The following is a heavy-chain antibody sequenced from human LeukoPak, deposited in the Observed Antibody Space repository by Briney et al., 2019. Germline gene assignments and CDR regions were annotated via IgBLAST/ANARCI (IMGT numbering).Heavy chain of an antibody. Sequence: PGGSLRLSCTASELTFANTWLSWVRQAPGKGLEWVGRVQDTINGGTTDYAAPVKGRFTISRDDSRNTLYLQMNSLRSEDSALYYCATFRSGWSFSNWGQGTLVTVSS. CDR2: VQDTINGGTT. CDR3: ATFRSGWSFSN. V-gene: IGHV3-15*01. D-gene: IGHD6-19*01. J-gene: IGHJ4*02. CDR1: ELTFANTW.